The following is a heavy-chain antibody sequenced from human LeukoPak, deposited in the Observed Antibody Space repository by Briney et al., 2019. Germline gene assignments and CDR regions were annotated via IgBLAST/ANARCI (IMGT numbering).Heavy chain of an antibody. D-gene: IGHD2-2*01. CDR3: AKETPLVVVPAAIYYYYGMDV. Sequence: GGSLRLSCAASGFTFSSYAMSWVRQAPGKGLEWVSAISGSGGSTYYADSVKGRFTISRDNSKNTLYLQMNSLRAEDTAVYYCAKETPLVVVPAAIYYYYGMDVWGQGTTVTVPS. CDR1: GFTFSSYA. J-gene: IGHJ6*02. CDR2: ISGSGGST. V-gene: IGHV3-23*01.